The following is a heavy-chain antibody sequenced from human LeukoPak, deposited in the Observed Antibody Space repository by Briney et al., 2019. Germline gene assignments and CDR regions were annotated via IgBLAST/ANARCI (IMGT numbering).Heavy chain of an antibody. Sequence: GRSLRLSCAASGFTFSNYAMHWVRQAPGKGLEWVAIISYDGSNKYYADSVKGRFTISRDNSRNTLYLQMNSLRAEDTAAYYCARGGILYGMDVWGQGTTVTVSS. CDR2: ISYDGSNK. V-gene: IGHV3-30-3*01. J-gene: IGHJ6*02. CDR1: GFTFSNYA. CDR3: ARGGILYGMDV. D-gene: IGHD6-13*01.